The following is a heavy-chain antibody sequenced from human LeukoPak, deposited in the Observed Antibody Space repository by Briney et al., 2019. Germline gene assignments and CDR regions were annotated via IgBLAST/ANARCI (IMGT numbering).Heavy chain of an antibody. V-gene: IGHV1-18*01. Sequence: ASVKVSCKASGYTFTSYGISWVQQAPGQGLEWMGWISAYNGNTNYAQKLQGRVTMTTDTSTSTAYMELRSLRSDDTAVYYCARDEKWVGATTGLDYWGQGTLVTVSS. D-gene: IGHD1-26*01. J-gene: IGHJ4*02. CDR1: GYTFTSYG. CDR2: ISAYNGNT. CDR3: ARDEKWVGATTGLDY.